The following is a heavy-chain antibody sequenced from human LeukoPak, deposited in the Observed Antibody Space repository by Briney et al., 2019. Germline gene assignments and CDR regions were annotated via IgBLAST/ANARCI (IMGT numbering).Heavy chain of an antibody. CDR1: GYTFTAYY. V-gene: IGHV1-2*02. D-gene: IGHD2-15*01. J-gene: IGHJ5*01. CDR3: ARVSCSGGNCYVSNWFDS. Sequence: ASVKVSCKASGYTFTAYYIHWVRQAPGQGLEWMGWINPNSGGTNYGEKFQGRVTMTRDTSLSSAYLELSSLRSDDTALYYCARVSCSGGNCYVSNWFDSWGQGTLVTVSS. CDR2: INPNSGGT.